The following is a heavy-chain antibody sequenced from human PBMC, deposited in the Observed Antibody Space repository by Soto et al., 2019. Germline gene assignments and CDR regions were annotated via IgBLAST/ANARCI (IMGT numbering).Heavy chain of an antibody. CDR3: AREGKPPPPSQIRFLEWLHYYYYGMDV. D-gene: IGHD3-3*01. CDR1: GFTFSSYG. CDR2: IWYDESNK. J-gene: IGHJ6*02. V-gene: IGHV3-33*01. Sequence: GGSLRLSCAASGFTFSSYGMHWVRQAPGKGLEWVAVIWYDESNKYYADSVKGRFTISRDNSKNTLYLQMNSLRAEDTAVYYCAREGKPPPPSQIRFLEWLHYYYYGMDVWGQGTTVTVSS.